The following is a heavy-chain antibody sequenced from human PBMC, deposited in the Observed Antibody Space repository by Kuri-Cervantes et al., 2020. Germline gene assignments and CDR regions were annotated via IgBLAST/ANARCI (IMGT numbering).Heavy chain of an antibody. CDR2: IFGGGST. D-gene: IGHD2-2*01. J-gene: IGHJ2*01. CDR1: GFTVTSNY. CDR3: ARGTGYCSSTSCYGDWYFDL. Sequence: GGSLRLSCAASGFTVTSNYMSWVRQAPGKGLEWVSVIFGGGSTYYADSVKGRFTISRDNSKNTLYLQMNSLRAEDTAVYYCARGTGYCSSTSCYGDWYFDLWGRGTLVTVSS. V-gene: IGHV3-53*01.